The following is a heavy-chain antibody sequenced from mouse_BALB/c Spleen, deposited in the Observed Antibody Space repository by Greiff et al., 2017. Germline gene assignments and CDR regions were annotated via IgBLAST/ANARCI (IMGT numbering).Heavy chain of an antibody. CDR3: ARRGPVVAPYAMDY. CDR2: IDPENGNT. Sequence: EVHLVESGAELVRPGALVKLSCKASGFNIKDYYMHWVKQRPEQGLEWIGWIDPENGNTIYDPKFQGKASITADTSSNTAYLQLSSLTSEDTAVYYCARRGPVVAPYAMDYWGQGTSVTVSS. CDR1: GFNIKDYY. V-gene: IGHV14-1*02. D-gene: IGHD1-1*01. J-gene: IGHJ4*01.